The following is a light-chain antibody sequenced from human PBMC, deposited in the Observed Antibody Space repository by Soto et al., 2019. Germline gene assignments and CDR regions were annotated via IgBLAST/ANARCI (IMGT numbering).Light chain of an antibody. CDR1: SSDVGSYNL. CDR2: EGS. V-gene: IGLV2-23*03. Sequence: QSALTQPASVSGSPGQSITISCTGTSSDVGSYNLVSWYQQHPDKAPKLMIYEGSKRPSGVSNRLSGSKSGNTASLTISGLQAEDEADYYCCSYADISPFVVFGGGTKLTVL. J-gene: IGLJ3*02. CDR3: CSYADISPFVV.